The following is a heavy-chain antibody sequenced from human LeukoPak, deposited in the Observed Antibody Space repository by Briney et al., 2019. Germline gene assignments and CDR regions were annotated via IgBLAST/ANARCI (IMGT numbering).Heavy chain of an antibody. V-gene: IGHV1-69-2*01. J-gene: IGHJ4*02. Sequence: ASVKVSCKVSGYTFTDYYMHWVQQAPGEGLEWMGLVDPEDGETIYAEKFQGRVTITADTSTDTAYMELSSLRSEDTAVYYCATWGRRLVQKDYWGQGTLVTVSS. CDR3: ATWGRRLVQKDY. CDR1: GYTFTDYY. D-gene: IGHD6-19*01. CDR2: VDPEDGET.